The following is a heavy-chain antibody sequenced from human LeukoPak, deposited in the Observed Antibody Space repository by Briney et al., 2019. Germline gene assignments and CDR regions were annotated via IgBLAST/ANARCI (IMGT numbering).Heavy chain of an antibody. V-gene: IGHV4-39*07. CDR3: ARTDSSEYYFDY. Sequence: SETLSLTCTVSGGSISSSIYYWGWIRQPPGKGLEWIGSIYYSGSTYYNPSLKSRVTISVDTSKNQFSLKLSSVTAADTAVYYCARTDSSEYYFDYWGQGTLVTVSS. CDR1: GGSISSSIYY. D-gene: IGHD6-25*01. CDR2: IYYSGST. J-gene: IGHJ4*02.